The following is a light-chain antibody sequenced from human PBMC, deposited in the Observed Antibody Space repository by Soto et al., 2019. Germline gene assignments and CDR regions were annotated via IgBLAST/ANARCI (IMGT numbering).Light chain of an antibody. J-gene: IGKJ4*01. Sequence: EIVLTQSPATLSLSPGERATLSCRASQSVSTYLAWFQQKPGQAPRLLIYDASTRATGIPARFSGSGSGTDFTLTISSLEPEDFAVYYCQIHSNFFGGGTKVEIK. CDR2: DAS. CDR3: QIHSNF. V-gene: IGKV3-11*01. CDR1: QSVSTY.